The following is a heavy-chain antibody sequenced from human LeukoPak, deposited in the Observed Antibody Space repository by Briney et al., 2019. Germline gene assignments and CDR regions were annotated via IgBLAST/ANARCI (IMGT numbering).Heavy chain of an antibody. CDR3: ARVVYTAMVTNFDY. CDR1: GGSISSSSYY. CDR2: IYYSGST. V-gene: IGHV4-39*01. D-gene: IGHD5-18*01. Sequence: SETLSLTCTVSGGSISSSSYYWGWIRQPPGKGLEWIGSIYYSGSTYYNPSLKSRVTISVDTSKNQFSLKLSSVTAADTAVYYCARVVYTAMVTNFDYWGQGTLVTVSS. J-gene: IGHJ4*02.